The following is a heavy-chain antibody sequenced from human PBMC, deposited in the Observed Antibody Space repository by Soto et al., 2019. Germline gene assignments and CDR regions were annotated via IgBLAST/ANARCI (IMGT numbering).Heavy chain of an antibody. CDR1: GYTFPTST. CDR2: IKAYSGNT. J-gene: IGHJ4*02. Sequence: QLQLVQSGAEAKKPGASVKVSCKASGYTFPTSTISWVRQAPGQGLEWMGWIKAYSGNTNYAQKLQGRVTMTTDTSTNTAYMELRSLTTDDTAIYYCAIADYGADDYWGQGTVVTVSS. V-gene: IGHV1-18*01. D-gene: IGHD4-17*01. CDR3: AIADYGADDY.